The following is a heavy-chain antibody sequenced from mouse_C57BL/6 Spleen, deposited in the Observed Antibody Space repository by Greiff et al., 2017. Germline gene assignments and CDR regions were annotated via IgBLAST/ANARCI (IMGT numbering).Heavy chain of an antibody. CDR1: GFSFNTYA. J-gene: IGHJ3*01. D-gene: IGHD1-1*01. CDR2: IRSKSNNYAT. V-gene: IGHV10-1*01. CDR3: VNDYSFAY. Sequence: EVKLMESGGGLVQPTGSLKLSCAASGFSFNTYAMNWVRQAPGKGLEWVARIRSKSNNYATYYADSVKDRFTISRDDSESMLYLQMNNLKTEDTAMYYCVNDYSFAYWGQGTLVTVSA.